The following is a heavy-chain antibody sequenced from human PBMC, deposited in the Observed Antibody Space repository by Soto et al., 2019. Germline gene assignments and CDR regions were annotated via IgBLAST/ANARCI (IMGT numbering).Heavy chain of an antibody. Sequence: LSLTCTVSGDSLTKYYWTSIRQPAGKGLERTGRISTSRNVVSEATLTSRFTMSVDTSKTQFSLRLTSVTAADSAVYYCARDNNDFWSLYPLAFDYWGQGALVTVSS. J-gene: IGHJ4*02. CDR1: GDSLTKYY. CDR3: ARDNNDFWSLYPLAFDY. CDR2: ISTSRNV. V-gene: IGHV4-4*07. D-gene: IGHD3-3*01.